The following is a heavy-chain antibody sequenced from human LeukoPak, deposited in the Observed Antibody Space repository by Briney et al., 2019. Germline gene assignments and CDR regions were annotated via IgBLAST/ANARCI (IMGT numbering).Heavy chain of an antibody. CDR1: GFTVSSNY. CDR2: VYSGGST. J-gene: IGHJ6*03. Sequence: GGSLRLSCAASGFTVSSNYMSWVRQAPGKGLEWVSVVYSGGSTYYSDSVKGRFTISRDSSKNTLYLQMNSLRPEDTAVYYCARFYYMDVWGKGTTVTVSS. V-gene: IGHV3-66*02. CDR3: ARFYYMDV.